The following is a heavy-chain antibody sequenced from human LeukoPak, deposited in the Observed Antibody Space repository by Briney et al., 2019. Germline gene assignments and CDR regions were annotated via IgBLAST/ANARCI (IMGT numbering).Heavy chain of an antibody. V-gene: IGHV3-30-3*01. Sequence: GRSLRLSCAASGFTFSSYAMHWVRQAPGKGLEWVAVISYDGSNKYYADSVKGRFTISRDNAKNSLYLQMNSLRAEDTAVYYCASGLYYYDSSGPLPWGQGTLVTVSS. J-gene: IGHJ5*02. CDR2: ISYDGSNK. CDR3: ASGLYYYDSSGPLP. D-gene: IGHD3-22*01. CDR1: GFTFSSYA.